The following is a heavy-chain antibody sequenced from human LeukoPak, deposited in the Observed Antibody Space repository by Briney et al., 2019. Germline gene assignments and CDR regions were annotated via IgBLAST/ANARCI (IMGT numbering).Heavy chain of an antibody. V-gene: IGHV3-64D*09. J-gene: IGHJ2*01. CDR1: GFTFSSYA. Sequence: GGSLRLSCSASGFTFSSYAMHWVRQAPGKGLEYVSAISSNWGSTYYADSVKGRFTISRDNSKNTLYLQMRSLRAEDTAVYYCVKGMDIAMVSAFDYWGRGVLVTVSS. CDR2: ISSNWGST. CDR3: VKGMDIAMVSAFDY. D-gene: IGHD5-18*01.